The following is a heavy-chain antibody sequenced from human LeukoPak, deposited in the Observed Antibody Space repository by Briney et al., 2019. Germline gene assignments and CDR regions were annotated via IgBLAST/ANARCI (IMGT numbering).Heavy chain of an antibody. D-gene: IGHD5-18*01. J-gene: IGHJ4*02. CDR1: GGTFSSYA. CDR3: ARAAERGYSYGVDY. V-gene: IGHV1-69*13. CDR2: IIPIFGTA. Sequence: GASVKVSCTASGGTFSSYAISWVRQAPGQGLEWMGGIIPIFGTANYAQKFQGRVTITADESTSTAYMELSSLRSEDTAVYYCARAAERGYSYGVDYWGQGTLVTVSS.